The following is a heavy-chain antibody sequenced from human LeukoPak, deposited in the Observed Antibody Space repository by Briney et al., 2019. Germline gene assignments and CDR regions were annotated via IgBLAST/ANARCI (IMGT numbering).Heavy chain of an antibody. CDR1: GFILHNLW. CDR2: INQYGSEK. Sequence: GGSPRPPLAASGFILHNLWLSRVRQAPRKGPEWVANINQYGSEKQQVDSVKGRFTISIDNAQNSRYLQVNSLRAGETAVYYWATSAAAAGSDWGQGTLVTVSS. J-gene: IGHJ4*02. D-gene: IGHD6-13*01. CDR3: ATSAAAAGSD. V-gene: IGHV3-7*05.